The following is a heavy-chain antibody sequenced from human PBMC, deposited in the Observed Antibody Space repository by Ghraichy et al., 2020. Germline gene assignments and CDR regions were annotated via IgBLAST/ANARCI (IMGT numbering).Heavy chain of an antibody. D-gene: IGHD4-17*01. CDR2: ISYDGSNK. Sequence: GGSLRLSCAASGFTFSSYAMHWVRQAPGKGLEWVAVISYDGSNKYYADSVKGRFTISRDNSKNTLYLQMNSLRAEDTAVYYCAREVNTVTGVYWGQGTLVTVSS. CDR1: GFTFSSYA. J-gene: IGHJ4*02. V-gene: IGHV3-30-3*01. CDR3: AREVNTVTGVY.